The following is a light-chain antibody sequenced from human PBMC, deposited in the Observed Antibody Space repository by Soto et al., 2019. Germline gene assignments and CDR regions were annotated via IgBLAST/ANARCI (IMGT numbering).Light chain of an antibody. CDR2: EVS. CDR3: SSYASSSTPYV. CDR1: SSDVGGYNL. V-gene: IGLV2-14*02. J-gene: IGLJ1*01. Sequence: QSALTQPASASGSPGQSITISCTGTSSDVGGYNLVSWYQQHPGKAPKLMIYEVSKRPSGVSNRFSGSKSGNTASLTISGLQAEDEADYDCSSYASSSTPYVFGTGTKLTVL.